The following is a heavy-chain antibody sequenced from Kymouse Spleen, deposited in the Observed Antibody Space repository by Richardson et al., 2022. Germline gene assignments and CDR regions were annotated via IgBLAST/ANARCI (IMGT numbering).Heavy chain of an antibody. CDR3: ARHLYYYDSSGYYYGEFDY. Sequence: QLQLQESGPGLVKPSETLSLTCTVSGGSISSSSYYWGWIRQPPGKGLEWIGSIYYSGSTYYNPSLKSRVTISVDTSKNQFSLKLSSVTAADTAVYYCARHLYYYDSSGYYYGEFDYWGQGTLVTVSS. J-gene: IGHJ4*02. CDR1: GGSISSSSYY. CDR2: IYYSGST. D-gene: IGHD3-22*01. V-gene: IGHV4-39*01.